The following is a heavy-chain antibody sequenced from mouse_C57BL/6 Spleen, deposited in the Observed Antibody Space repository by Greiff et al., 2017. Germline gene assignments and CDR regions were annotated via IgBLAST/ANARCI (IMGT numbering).Heavy chain of an antibody. D-gene: IGHD2-3*01. V-gene: IGHV1-15*01. Sequence: QVQLQQSGAELVRPGASVTLSCKASGYTFTDYEMHWVKQTPVHGLEWIGAIDPETGGTPYNQKFKGKAILTADKSSSTAYMELRSLTSEDSAVYYCTKDGYYHYYAMDYWGQGTSVTVSS. J-gene: IGHJ4*01. CDR3: TKDGYYHYYAMDY. CDR2: IDPETGGT. CDR1: GYTFTDYE.